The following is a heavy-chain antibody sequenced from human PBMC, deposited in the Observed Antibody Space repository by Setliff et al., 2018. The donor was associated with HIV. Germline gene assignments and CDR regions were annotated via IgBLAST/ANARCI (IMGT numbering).Heavy chain of an antibody. CDR1: GGSIRSDNYY. CDR2: IHHTGGT. Sequence: PSETLSLTCRVSGGSIRSDNYYWAWIRQPPGKRLEWIASIHHTGGTYYNPSLKSRVTISVDTSRNQFSLKLTSVTAADTALYFCARLGDSGYDKGIDYWGQGTLVTVSS. D-gene: IGHD5-12*01. CDR3: ARLGDSGYDKGIDY. V-gene: IGHV4-39*01. J-gene: IGHJ4*02.